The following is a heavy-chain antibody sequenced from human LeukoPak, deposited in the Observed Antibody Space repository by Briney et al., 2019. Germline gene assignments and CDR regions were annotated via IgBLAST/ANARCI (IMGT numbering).Heavy chain of an antibody. J-gene: IGHJ4*03. CDR3: ARPAAARTTISIFRVVLPGY. Sequence: PGRSLRLSCPASRFTHHNYPMHGVRQAPGKGLEWVAVVSYDGSNKYYADSVKGRFTISRYDSSNTIYLQMNGLRFDDTAVYYCARPAAARTTISIFRVVLPGYLGQGTLVTGSS. V-gene: IGHV3-30*03. D-gene: IGHD3-3*01. CDR1: RFTHHNYP. CDR2: VSYDGSNK.